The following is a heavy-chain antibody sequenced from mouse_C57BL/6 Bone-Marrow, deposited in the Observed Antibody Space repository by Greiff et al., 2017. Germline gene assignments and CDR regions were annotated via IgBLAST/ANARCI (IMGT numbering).Heavy chain of an antibody. Sequence: VQLQQSGAELVRPGASVKLSCTASGFNIKDDYMHWVKQRPEQGLEWIGWIDPENGDTEYASKFQGKATITADTSSNTAYLQLSSLTSEYTAVYYCTTIYYYGSSPLDYWGQGTTLTVSS. V-gene: IGHV14-4*01. CDR2: IDPENGDT. CDR3: TTIYYYGSSPLDY. J-gene: IGHJ2*01. CDR1: GFNIKDDY. D-gene: IGHD1-1*01.